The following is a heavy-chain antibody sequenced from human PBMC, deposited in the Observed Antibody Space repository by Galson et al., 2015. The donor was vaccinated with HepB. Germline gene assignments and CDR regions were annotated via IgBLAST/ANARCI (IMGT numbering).Heavy chain of an antibody. CDR3: AKATWGRLITTNAFDI. D-gene: IGHD3-22*01. V-gene: IGHV3-9*01. CDR1: GFTFDDYA. Sequence: SLRLSCAASGFTFDDYAMHWVRQAPGKGLEWVSGISWNSGSIGYADSVKGRFTISRDNAKNSLYLQMNSLRAEDTALYYCAKATWGRLITTNAFDIWGQGTMVTVSS. CDR2: ISWNSGSI. J-gene: IGHJ3*02.